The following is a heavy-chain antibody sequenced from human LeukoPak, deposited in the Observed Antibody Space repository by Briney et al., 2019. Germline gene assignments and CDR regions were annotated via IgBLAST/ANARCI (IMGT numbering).Heavy chain of an antibody. CDR2: IYTSGST. CDR1: GGSISSYY. V-gene: IGHV4-4*07. J-gene: IGHJ5*02. CDR3: ARGERYCSSTSCYAKCFDP. D-gene: IGHD2-2*01. Sequence: SETLSLTCTVSGGSISSYYWSWIRQPAGKGLEWIGRIYTSGSTNYNPSLKSRVTMSVDTSKNQFSLKLSSVTAADTAVYYCARGERYCSSTSCYAKCFDPWGQGTLVTVSS.